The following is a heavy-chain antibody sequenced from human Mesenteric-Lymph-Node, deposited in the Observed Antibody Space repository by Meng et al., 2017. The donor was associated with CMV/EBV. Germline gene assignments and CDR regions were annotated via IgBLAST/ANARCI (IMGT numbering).Heavy chain of an antibody. CDR2: IDGGSGNT. CDR1: GYTCTSYA. Sequence: SGYTCTSYAVHWVRQAPGQSIEWMGWIDGGSGNTKDSQKFQGRVTLTRDTSASTVYMELSSLRSEDTAVYYCAKQNSGYDSGGGDYWGQGTLVTVSS. D-gene: IGHD5-12*01. J-gene: IGHJ4*02. CDR3: AKQNSGYDSGGGDY. V-gene: IGHV1-3*01.